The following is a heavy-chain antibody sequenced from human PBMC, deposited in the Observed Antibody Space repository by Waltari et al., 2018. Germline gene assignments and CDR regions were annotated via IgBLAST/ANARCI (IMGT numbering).Heavy chain of an antibody. J-gene: IGHJ4*02. D-gene: IGHD6-13*01. CDR3: ATVRSWSGDY. V-gene: IGHV4-4*02. CDR2: IHHSGIT. CDR1: GDSITSSDW. Sequence: QVQLQESGPGLVKPSGTLSLTCTVSGDSITSSDWWSWVRQPPGKGLEWIGEIHHSGITNYNPSLKSRVTISVDKSKNQFSLKLNSVTAADTALYYCATVRSWSGDYWGQGTLVTVSS.